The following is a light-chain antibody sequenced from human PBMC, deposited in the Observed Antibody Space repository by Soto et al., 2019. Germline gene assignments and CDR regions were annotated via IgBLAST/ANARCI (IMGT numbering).Light chain of an antibody. CDR1: SGHSSYA. CDR2: LNSDGSH. V-gene: IGLV4-69*01. J-gene: IGLJ2*01. Sequence: QLVLTQSPSASASLGASVKLTCTLSSGHSSYAIAWHQQQPEKGPRYLMKLNSDGSHSKGDGIPDRISGSSSGAERYLTISSLQSEDEADYYCQTWGTDIVVFGGGTKLTVL. CDR3: QTWGTDIVV.